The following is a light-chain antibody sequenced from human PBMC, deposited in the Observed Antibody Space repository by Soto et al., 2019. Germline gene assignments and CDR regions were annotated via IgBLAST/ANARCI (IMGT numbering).Light chain of an antibody. CDR2: DVS. V-gene: IGLV2-14*03. Sequence: QSVLTQPASVSGSPGQSITSSCTGSSSDVGGYDYVSWYQHHPGKAPKLMIHDVSNRPSGVSNRFSGSKSGNTDSLTISGLQAEDEDDYYCSSYTSSSTPYVFGPGTQLTVL. J-gene: IGLJ7*01. CDR1: SSDVGGYDY. CDR3: SSYTSSSTPYV.